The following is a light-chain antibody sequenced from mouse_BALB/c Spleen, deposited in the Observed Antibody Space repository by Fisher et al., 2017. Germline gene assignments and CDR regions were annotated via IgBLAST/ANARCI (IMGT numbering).Light chain of an antibody. J-gene: IGKJ1*01. CDR1: SSVSY. Sequence: IVMTQSTAIMSASPGEKVTMTCSASSSVSYMYWYQQKPRSSPKPWIYLTSNLASGVPARFSGSGSGTSYSLTISSMEAEDAATYYCQQYSGYPRTFGGGTKLEIK. CDR2: LTS. V-gene: IGKV4-68*01. CDR3: QQYSGYPRT.